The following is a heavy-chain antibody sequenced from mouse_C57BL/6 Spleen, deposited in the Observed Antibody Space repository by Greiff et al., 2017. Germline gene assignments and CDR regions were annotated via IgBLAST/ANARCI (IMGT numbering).Heavy chain of an antibody. D-gene: IGHD1-1*01. V-gene: IGHV1-55*01. J-gene: IGHJ1*03. CDR2: IYPGSGST. Sequence: QVQLQQPGAELVKPGASVKMSCKASGYTFTSYWITWVKQRPGQGLEWIGDIYPGSGSTNYNEKFKIKATLPVDTYSSTAYMQLSSLTSEDSAVYYCARSGSSYYWYFDVWGTGTTVTVSS. CDR1: GYTFTSYW. CDR3: ARSGSSYYWYFDV.